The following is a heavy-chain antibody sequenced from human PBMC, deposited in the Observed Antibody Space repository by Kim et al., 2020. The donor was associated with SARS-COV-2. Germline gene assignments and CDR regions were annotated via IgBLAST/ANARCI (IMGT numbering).Heavy chain of an antibody. CDR3: ARDIVGATHPNAFDI. V-gene: IGHV4-31*02. J-gene: IGHJ3*02. Sequence: PSLKSRVTISVDTSKNQFSLKLSSVTAADTAVYYCARDIVGATHPNAFDIWGQGTMVTVSS. D-gene: IGHD1-26*01.